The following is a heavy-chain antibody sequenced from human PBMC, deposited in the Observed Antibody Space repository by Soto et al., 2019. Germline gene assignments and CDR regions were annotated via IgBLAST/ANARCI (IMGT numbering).Heavy chain of an antibody. CDR1: GYTFTGYY. CDR2: INPNSGGT. Sequence: VASVKVSCKASGYTFTGYYMHWVRRAPGQGLEWMGWINPNSGGTNYAQKFQGWVTMTRDTSISTAYMELSRLRSDDTDVYYCARSFYYYDSSGYYYYYGMDVWGQGTSVTVSS. J-gene: IGHJ6*02. CDR3: ARSFYYYDSSGYYYYYGMDV. D-gene: IGHD3-22*01. V-gene: IGHV1-2*04.